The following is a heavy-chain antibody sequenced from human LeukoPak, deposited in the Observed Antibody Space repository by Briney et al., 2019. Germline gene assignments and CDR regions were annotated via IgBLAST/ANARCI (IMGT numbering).Heavy chain of an antibody. D-gene: IGHD5-18*01. Sequence: PSETLSLTCAVYGGSSSGYYWSWIRQAPGKGLEWIGEINHSGSTNYNPSLKSRVTISVDTSKNQFSLKLSSVTAADTAVYYCAREERNNYGLENYWGQGTLGTVSS. V-gene: IGHV4-34*01. CDR1: GGSSSGYY. CDR2: INHSGST. J-gene: IGHJ4*02. CDR3: AREERNNYGLENY.